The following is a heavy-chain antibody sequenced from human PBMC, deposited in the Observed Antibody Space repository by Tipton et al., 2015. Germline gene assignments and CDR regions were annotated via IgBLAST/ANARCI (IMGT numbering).Heavy chain of an antibody. J-gene: IGHJ4*02. CDR2: INHSGYT. CDR1: GGSFSDYF. V-gene: IGHV4-34*01. CDR3: ASQDIVLMVYGFDY. D-gene: IGHD2-8*01. Sequence: TLSLTCAVYGGSFSDYFWTWIRQPPGKGLEWIGEINHSGYTNYNPSLKSRVTISVDTSRNQFSLRLSSVTAADTAVYYCASQDIVLMVYGFDYWGQGTLVTVSS.